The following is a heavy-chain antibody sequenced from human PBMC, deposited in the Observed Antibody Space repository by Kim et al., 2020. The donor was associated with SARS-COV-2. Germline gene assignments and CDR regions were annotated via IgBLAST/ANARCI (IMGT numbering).Heavy chain of an antibody. V-gene: IGHV3-43*01. CDR3: AKDISGSYGGCDY. CDR2: ISWDGGST. D-gene: IGHD1-26*01. CDR1: GFTFDDYT. Sequence: GGSLRLSCAASGFTFDDYTMHWVRQAPGKGLEWVSLISWDGGSTYYADSVKGRFTISRDNSKNSLYLQMNSLRTEDTALYYCAKDISGSYGGCDYWGQGTLVTVSS. J-gene: IGHJ4*02.